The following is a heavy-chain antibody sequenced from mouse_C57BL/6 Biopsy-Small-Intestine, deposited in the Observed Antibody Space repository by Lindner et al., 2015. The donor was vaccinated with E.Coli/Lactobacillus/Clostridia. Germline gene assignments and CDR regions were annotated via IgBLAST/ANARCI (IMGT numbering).Heavy chain of an antibody. CDR3: ARHAVGPNRYFDV. CDR2: IGYSGST. D-gene: IGHD1-1*01. Sequence: VQLQESGPGLAKPSQTLSLTCSVTGYSITSDYWNWIRNFPGNKLEYMGYIGYSGSTYYNPSLKSRISITRDTSKNQFYLQLNSVSVEDTATYYCARHAVGPNRYFDVWGTGTTVTVSS. CDR1: GYSITSDY. J-gene: IGHJ1*03. V-gene: IGHV3-8*01.